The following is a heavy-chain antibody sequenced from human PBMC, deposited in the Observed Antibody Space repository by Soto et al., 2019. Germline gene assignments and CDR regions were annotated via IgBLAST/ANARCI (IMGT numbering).Heavy chain of an antibody. CDR1: GVTFSNFW. Sequence: EEQLVEAGGGLVQPGGSLRLSCTASGVTFSNFWMNWVRQTPVKGLEWVASIKKDGSDKYFVDSVKGRFTISRDNAKNSLYLQMISLTAEDTAVYYCVRGGMLGYWGQGTVVTVSS. CDR2: IKKDGSDK. CDR3: VRGGMLGY. J-gene: IGHJ4*02. D-gene: IGHD3-16*01. V-gene: IGHV3-7*04.